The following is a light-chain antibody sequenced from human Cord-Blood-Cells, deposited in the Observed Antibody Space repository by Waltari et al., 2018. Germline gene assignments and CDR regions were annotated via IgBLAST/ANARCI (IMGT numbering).Light chain of an antibody. V-gene: IGLV2-11*01. Sequence: QSALTHPRPVSGSPGQSVTLSCTGTSSDGGGSNYVLWYQQHPGKAPKLMIYDGSKRPSGVPDRFSGSKSGNTASLTISGLQAEDEADYYCCSYAGSYTWVFGGGTRLTVL. CDR3: CSYAGSYTWV. CDR1: SSDGGGSNY. J-gene: IGLJ3*02. CDR2: DGS.